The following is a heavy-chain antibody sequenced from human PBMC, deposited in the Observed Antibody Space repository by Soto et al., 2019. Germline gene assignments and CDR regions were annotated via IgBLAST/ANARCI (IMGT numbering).Heavy chain of an antibody. J-gene: IGHJ4*02. CDR3: GRYRFSGSRWYKFDY. CDR2: FFHTGST. Sequence: PSETLSLTCTVSGVTVSSDAYYWSWIRQRPGRDVEWMGNFFHTGSTSYSPPSKKSVVISLVASRNNLSLRLPSVTAAEAAVDYCGRYRFSGSRWYKFDYWGQGTLVTVSS. V-gene: IGHV4-31*03. D-gene: IGHD6-13*01. CDR1: GVTVSSDAYY.